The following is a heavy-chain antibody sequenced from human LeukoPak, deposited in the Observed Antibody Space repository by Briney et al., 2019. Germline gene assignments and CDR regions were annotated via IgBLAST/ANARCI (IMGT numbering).Heavy chain of an antibody. Sequence: GGSLRLSCAASGFTFSNYAVHWVRQAPGKGLEWLAVISYDASYKYYADSVKGRFTISRDNSKNTLYLQMNSLRAEDTAVYYCAREGIAAADTRTPYYYYGMDVWGQGTTVTVSS. CDR3: AREGIAAADTRTPYYYYGMDV. D-gene: IGHD6-13*01. J-gene: IGHJ6*02. V-gene: IGHV3-30-3*01. CDR1: GFTFSNYA. CDR2: ISYDASYK.